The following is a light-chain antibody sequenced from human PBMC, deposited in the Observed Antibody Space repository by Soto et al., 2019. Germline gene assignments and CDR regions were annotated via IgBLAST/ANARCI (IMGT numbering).Light chain of an antibody. V-gene: IGKV3-11*01. J-gene: IGKJ2*01. CDR1: QSVSSY. Sequence: EIVLTQSPATLSLSPGEIATLSCRASQSVSSYSAWYQQKPGQAPRLLIYDTSNRATGIPARFSGSGSGTDFTRTISGLEPEDFAVYYCQQRSNWQYTFGLGTRLEIK. CDR2: DTS. CDR3: QQRSNWQYT.